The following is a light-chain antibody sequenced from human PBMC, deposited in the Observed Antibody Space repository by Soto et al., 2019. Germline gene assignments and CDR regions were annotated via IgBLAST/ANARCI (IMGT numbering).Light chain of an antibody. CDR1: QSVGRSY. CDR2: SVS. V-gene: IGKV3-20*01. Sequence: DIVLTQSPGPLSLSPGERATLSCRASQSVGRSYLAWYQQKPGQAPRLLISSVSKRATGIPDRFSGGGSGTDFTLTISRVEPEDFAPYNCQQYDGSPITFGQGTRLEIK. CDR3: QQYDGSPIT. J-gene: IGKJ5*01.